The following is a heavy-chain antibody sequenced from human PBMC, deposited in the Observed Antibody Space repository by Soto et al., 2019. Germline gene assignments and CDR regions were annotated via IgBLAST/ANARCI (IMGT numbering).Heavy chain of an antibody. Sequence: SETLSLTCTVSGDSISSYYWSWIRQPPGKGLEWIGYISYTGSTHYNPSLKSRVTISADTSKNQFSLKLSSVTTADTALYYCAREGVAAPYYYYGMDVWGQGSTVTVSS. CDR3: AREGVAAPYYYYGMDV. CDR1: GDSISSYY. J-gene: IGHJ6*02. D-gene: IGHD2-15*01. V-gene: IGHV4-59*01. CDR2: ISYTGST.